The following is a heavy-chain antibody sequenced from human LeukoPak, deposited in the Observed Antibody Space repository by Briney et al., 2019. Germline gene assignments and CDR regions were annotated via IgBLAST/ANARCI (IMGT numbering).Heavy chain of an antibody. D-gene: IGHD3-22*01. Sequence: GGSLRLSCAASGFTFSNYAMSWVRQAPGKGLEWVSAISGNGDITYYTDSVKGRFTISRDNSKNMLYLQMNSLRAEDTAIYYCAKGSYYDSSGSFYFDYWGQGTLVTVSS. V-gene: IGHV3-23*01. CDR2: ISGNGDIT. CDR3: AKGSYYDSSGSFYFDY. J-gene: IGHJ4*02. CDR1: GFTFSNYA.